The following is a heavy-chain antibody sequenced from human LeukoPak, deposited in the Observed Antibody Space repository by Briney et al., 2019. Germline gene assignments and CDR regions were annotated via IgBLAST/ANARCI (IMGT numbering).Heavy chain of an antibody. Sequence: ASVKVSCKASGGTFSSYAISWVRQAPGQGLEWMGGIIPIFGTANYAQKFQGRVTLTADESTSTAYMELSSLRSEDTAVYYCARDVGHCSSTSCCEDAFDIWGQGTVVTVSS. CDR1: GGTFSSYA. D-gene: IGHD2-2*01. CDR2: IIPIFGTA. V-gene: IGHV1-69*13. CDR3: ARDVGHCSSTSCCEDAFDI. J-gene: IGHJ3*02.